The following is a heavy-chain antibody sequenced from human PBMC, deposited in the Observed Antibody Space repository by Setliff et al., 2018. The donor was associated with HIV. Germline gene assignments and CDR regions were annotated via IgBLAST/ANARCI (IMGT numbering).Heavy chain of an antibody. D-gene: IGHD3-10*01. J-gene: IGHJ4*02. V-gene: IGHV4-38-2*02. CDR1: GYSISSGYY. Sequence: SETLSLTCTVSGYSISSGYYWGWIRQPPGKGLEWIGYIYHSGITSYNPSLKSRVTMSMDMSKNLFSLNLSSVTAADSAVYYCARIAWKQGAVGSFCDYWGQGGLVTVSS. CDR3: ARIAWKQGAVGSFCDY. CDR2: IYHSGIT.